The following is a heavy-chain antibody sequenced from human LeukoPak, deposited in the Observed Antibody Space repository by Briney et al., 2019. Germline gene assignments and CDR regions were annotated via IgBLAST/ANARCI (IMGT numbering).Heavy chain of an antibody. D-gene: IGHD3-22*01. J-gene: IGHJ3*02. CDR2: ISGSGGST. Sequence: PGGSLRLSCAASGFTFSSYAMSWVRQAPGKGLEWVSAISGSGGSTYYADSVKGRFTISRDNSKNTLYLQMNSLRAEDTAVYYCAKSYDSSGYYHGYAFDIWGQGTMVTVSS. CDR3: AKSYDSSGYYHGYAFDI. CDR1: GFTFSSYA. V-gene: IGHV3-23*01.